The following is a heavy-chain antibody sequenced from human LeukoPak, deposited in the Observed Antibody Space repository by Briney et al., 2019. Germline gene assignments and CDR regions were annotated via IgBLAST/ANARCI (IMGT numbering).Heavy chain of an antibody. D-gene: IGHD4-11*01. J-gene: IGHJ5*02. CDR2: IYYSGST. CDR1: GGSISSYY. CDR3: ARAHDYSGWFDP. V-gene: IGHV4-59*01. Sequence: SETLSLTCTVPGGSISSYYWSWIRQPPGKGLEWIGYIYYSGSTNYNPSLKSRVTISVDTSKNQFSLKLSSVTAADTAVYYCARAHDYSGWFDPWGQGTLVTVSS.